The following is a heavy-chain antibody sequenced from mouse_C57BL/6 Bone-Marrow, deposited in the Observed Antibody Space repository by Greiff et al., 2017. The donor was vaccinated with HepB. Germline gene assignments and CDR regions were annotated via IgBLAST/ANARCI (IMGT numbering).Heavy chain of an antibody. Sequence: QVQLQQPGAELVRPGSSVKLSCKASGYTFTSYWMHWVKQRPGQGLEWIGYINPSSGYTKYNQKFKDKATLTADKSSSTAYMQLSSLTYEDSAVYYCARSGYYGSSYAWFAYWGQGTLVTVSA. J-gene: IGHJ3*01. CDR3: ARSGYYGSSYAWFAY. CDR1: GYTFTSYW. CDR2: INPSSGYT. V-gene: IGHV1-7*01. D-gene: IGHD1-1*01.